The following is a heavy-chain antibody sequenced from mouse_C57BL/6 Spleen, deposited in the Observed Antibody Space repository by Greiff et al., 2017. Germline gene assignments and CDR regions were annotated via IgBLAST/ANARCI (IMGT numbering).Heavy chain of an antibody. V-gene: IGHV1-7*01. Sequence: QVQLKEPGAELAKPGASVKLSCKASGYTFTSYWMHWVKQRPGQGLEWIGYINPSSGYTNSNQKFKDKATMTADKSSSTADMQLSSLTYEDSGVDDCSRYDCGDWGQGTTLTVSS. CDR2: INPSSGYT. J-gene: IGHJ2*01. CDR1: GYTFTSYW. D-gene: IGHD2-12*01. CDR3: SRYDCGD.